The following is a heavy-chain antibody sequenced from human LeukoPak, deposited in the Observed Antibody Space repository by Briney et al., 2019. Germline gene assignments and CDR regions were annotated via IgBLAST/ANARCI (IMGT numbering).Heavy chain of an antibody. V-gene: IGHV3-23*01. CDR3: AKGNDQVSTCIDH. CDR2: INSGVTT. J-gene: IGHJ5*02. D-gene: IGHD3-10*01. Sequence: GGSLRLSCATSGFTFNIYAMSWIRQPPGEGLEWVSGINSGVTTYYAHSVKGRFTISRENSKNTLFLQMNSLRAEDTAIYYCAKGNDQVSTCIDHWGQGALVAVST. CDR1: GFTFNIYA.